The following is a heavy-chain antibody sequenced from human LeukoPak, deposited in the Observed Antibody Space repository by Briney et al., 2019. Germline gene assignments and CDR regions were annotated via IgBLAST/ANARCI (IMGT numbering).Heavy chain of an antibody. CDR3: AKDRGYYYDSSGYSLDY. J-gene: IGHJ4*02. CDR2: ISYDGSNK. V-gene: IGHV3-30*04. D-gene: IGHD3-22*01. CDR1: GFTFSSYA. Sequence: GGSLRLSCAASGFTFSSYAMHWVRQAPGKGLEWVAVISYDGSNKYYADSVKGRFTISRDNSKNTLYLQMNSLRAEDTAVYYCAKDRGYYYDSSGYSLDYWGQGTLVTVSS.